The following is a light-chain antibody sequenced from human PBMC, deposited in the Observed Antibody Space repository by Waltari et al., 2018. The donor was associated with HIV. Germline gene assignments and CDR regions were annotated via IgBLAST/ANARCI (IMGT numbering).Light chain of an antibody. CDR1: SNDVGGYNF. CDR3: ESYTSTSVWV. CDR2: DVS. Sequence: SALTPPASVSWSPGPWITISCPGSSNDVGGYNFVSWDQKHPGKAPRLMIYDVSTRPSGVSVGCSRSKSVDTASLTISGLKPEDEADYYCESYTSTSVWVFGGGTRLTVL. J-gene: IGLJ3*02. V-gene: IGLV2-14*03.